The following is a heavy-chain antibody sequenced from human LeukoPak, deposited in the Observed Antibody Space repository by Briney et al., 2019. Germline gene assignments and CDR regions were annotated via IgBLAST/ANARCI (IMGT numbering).Heavy chain of an antibody. V-gene: IGHV3-64*01. Sequence: GGSLRLSCAASGFTFSSYAMHWVRQAPGKGVEYVSAISSNGGSTYYANSVKGRFTISRDNSKNTLYLQMGSLRAEDMAVYYCAKPKDNSLYCFDYWGQGTLVTVSS. J-gene: IGHJ4*02. CDR1: GFTFSSYA. CDR3: AKPKDNSLYCFDY. D-gene: IGHD1-20*01. CDR2: ISSNGGST.